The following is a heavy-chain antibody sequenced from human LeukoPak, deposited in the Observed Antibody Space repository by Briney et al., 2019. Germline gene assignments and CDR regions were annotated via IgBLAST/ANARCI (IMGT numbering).Heavy chain of an antibody. CDR1: GFTFSSYS. Sequence: GGSLRLSCAASGFTFSSYSMNWVRQAPGKGLEWVSSISSSSSYIYYADSVKGRFTISRDNAKNSLYLQMNSLRAEDTAVYYCAKGMVVAATLFRSGAFDYWGQGTLVTVSS. CDR2: ISSSSSYI. J-gene: IGHJ4*02. V-gene: IGHV3-21*01. D-gene: IGHD2-15*01. CDR3: AKGMVVAATLFRSGAFDY.